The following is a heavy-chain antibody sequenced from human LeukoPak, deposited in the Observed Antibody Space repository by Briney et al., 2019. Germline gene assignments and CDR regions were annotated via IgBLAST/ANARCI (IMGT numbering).Heavy chain of an antibody. V-gene: IGHV3-53*01. J-gene: IGHJ4*02. D-gene: IGHD3-9*01. CDR3: ARGRGDILTGYYNDY. CDR2: IYSDNT. CDR1: GFTVSSNS. Sequence: GGSLRLSCTVSGFTVSSNSMSWVRQAPGKGLEWVSFIYSDNTHYSDSVKGRFTISRDNSKNTLYLQMNSLRAEDTTVYYCARGRGDILTGYYNDYWGQGTLVTVSS.